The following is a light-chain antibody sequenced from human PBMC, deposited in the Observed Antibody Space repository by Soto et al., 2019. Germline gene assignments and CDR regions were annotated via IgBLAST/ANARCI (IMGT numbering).Light chain of an antibody. CDR2: DAS. CDR3: QQRSNWPPLT. CDR1: QSVSSY. V-gene: IGKV3-11*01. Sequence: EIVLTQSPATLSLSPGERATLSCRASQSVSSYLAWYQQKPGQAPRLLIYDASNRATGIPARFSGSGSGTDFTLTISRLEPEDFAVYYWQQRSNWPPLTFGGGTKVQI. J-gene: IGKJ4*01.